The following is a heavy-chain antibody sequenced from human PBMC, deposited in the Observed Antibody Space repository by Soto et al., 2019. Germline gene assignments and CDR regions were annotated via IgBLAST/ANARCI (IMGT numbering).Heavy chain of an antibody. D-gene: IGHD6-19*01. J-gene: IGHJ4*02. CDR2: ISYDGSNK. CDR3: AKAKIAVAGTILYYLDY. V-gene: IGHV3-30*18. CDR1: GFTFSSYG. Sequence: GGSLRLSCAASGFTFSSYGMHWVRQAPGKGLEWVAVISYDGSNKYYADSVKGRFTISRDNSKNTLYLQMNSMRAEDTALYYCAKAKIAVAGTILYYLDYWGQGTLVTVSS.